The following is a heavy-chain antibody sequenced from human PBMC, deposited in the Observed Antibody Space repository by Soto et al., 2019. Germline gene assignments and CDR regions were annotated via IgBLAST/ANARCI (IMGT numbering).Heavy chain of an antibody. Sequence: GGSLSLSCAASGFPFSSYGMHWVRQAPGKGLEWVAVISDDGYKKYYADSVKGRFTTSRDNSKKALFLQMNSLKTDDTAVYFCAKDLQWAKETYYYYGMDVWGQGTTVTVSS. J-gene: IGHJ6*02. CDR2: ISDDGYKK. D-gene: IGHD2-8*01. V-gene: IGHV3-30*18. CDR3: AKDLQWAKETYYYYGMDV. CDR1: GFPFSSYG.